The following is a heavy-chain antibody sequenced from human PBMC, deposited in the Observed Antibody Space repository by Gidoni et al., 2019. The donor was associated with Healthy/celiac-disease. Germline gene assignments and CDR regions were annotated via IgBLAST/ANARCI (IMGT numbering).Heavy chain of an antibody. CDR1: GFTFTSSA. D-gene: IGHD6-13*01. CDR2: IVVGSGNT. Sequence: QMQLVQSGPEVKKPGTSVKVSCKASGFTFTSSAVQWVRQARGQRLEWIGWIVVGSGNTNYAQKFQERVTITRDMSTSTAYMELSSLRSEDTAVYYCAADSSSSGWWFDPWGQGTLVTVSS. CDR3: AADSSSSGWWFDP. V-gene: IGHV1-58*01. J-gene: IGHJ5*02.